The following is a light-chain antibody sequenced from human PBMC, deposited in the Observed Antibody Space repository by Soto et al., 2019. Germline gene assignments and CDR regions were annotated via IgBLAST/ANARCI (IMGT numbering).Light chain of an antibody. CDR1: QGIRNN. Sequence: DIQMTQSPSSLSASVGDRVSITCRASQGIRNNLAWYQQKPGKGPQRLIYAASKLESGVPSRFIGSGSATEFTLTISGLQPEDFATYYCLQHNTYPRTFGQGTKVEIK. CDR3: LQHNTYPRT. CDR2: AAS. J-gene: IGKJ1*01. V-gene: IGKV1-17*01.